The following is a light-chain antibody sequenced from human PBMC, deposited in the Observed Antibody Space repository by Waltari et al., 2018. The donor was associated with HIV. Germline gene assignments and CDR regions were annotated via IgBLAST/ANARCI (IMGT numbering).Light chain of an antibody. V-gene: IGKV1-39*01. CDR2: AAS. CDR1: QNINTS. J-gene: IGKJ1*01. CDR3: QQSYTTPRT. Sequence: IQLPHSPSSLSASVRPRVTLSCRSSQNINTSLSWYQQTQGKEPKVLIFAASNLQTGVPSRFSGSGSGTVFALTISDLQREDFATYYCQQSYTTPRTFGQGTKV.